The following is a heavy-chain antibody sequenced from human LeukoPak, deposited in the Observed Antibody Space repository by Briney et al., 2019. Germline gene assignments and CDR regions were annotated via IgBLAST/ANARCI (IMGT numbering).Heavy chain of an antibody. Sequence: PGGSLRLSCAASGFTFSDYYMSWIRQAPGKGLDWVSYISNSGSYTIYADSVKGRFTISRDNAKNSLYLQMNSLRAEDTAVYYCARLKYGSPQYWGQGTLVTVSS. V-gene: IGHV3-11*06. J-gene: IGHJ1*01. CDR1: GFTFSDYY. D-gene: IGHD1-26*01. CDR2: ISNSGSYT. CDR3: ARLKYGSPQY.